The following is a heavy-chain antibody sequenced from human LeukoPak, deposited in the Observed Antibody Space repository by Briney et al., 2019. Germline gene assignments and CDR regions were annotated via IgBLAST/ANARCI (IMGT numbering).Heavy chain of an antibody. J-gene: IGHJ4*02. CDR3: ARDLSYSSGWFDY. CDR1: GGSISSYY. Sequence: SETLSLTCTVSGGSISSYYWSWIRQPPGKGLEWIGYIYYSGSTNYNPSLKSRVTMSVDTSKNRFSLKLSSVTAADTAVYYCARDLSYSSGWFDYWGQGTLVTVSS. D-gene: IGHD6-19*01. CDR2: IYYSGST. V-gene: IGHV4-59*01.